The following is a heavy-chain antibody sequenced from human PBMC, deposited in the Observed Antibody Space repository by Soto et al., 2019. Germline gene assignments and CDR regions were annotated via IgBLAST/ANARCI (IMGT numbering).Heavy chain of an antibody. Sequence: GESLKISCKGSGYSFASHWVAWVRQMPEKGLEWIGTIYPGDSDTKYSSAFRGHVTISADTSVSTAYLQWRSLEATDSAIYYCARYSGSYWHYLDFWGQGTQVTVSS. D-gene: IGHD1-26*01. CDR3: ARYSGSYWHYLDF. V-gene: IGHV5-51*01. J-gene: IGHJ4*02. CDR2: IYPGDSDT. CDR1: GYSFASHW.